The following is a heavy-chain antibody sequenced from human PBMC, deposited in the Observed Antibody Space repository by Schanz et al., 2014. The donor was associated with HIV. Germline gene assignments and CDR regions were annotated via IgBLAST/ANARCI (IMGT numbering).Heavy chain of an antibody. J-gene: IGHJ4*02. V-gene: IGHV3-33*06. CDR1: GFTFSRFG. Sequence: QVQLVESGGGVVQPGRSLRLSCAASGFTFSRFGMHWVRQAPAKGLEWVAVTWYDGSNKYYADSVKGRFTISRDNSKNMLYLQMRSLRGQDTAVYFCAKGRVSDSPLFDYWGQGTLVTVSS. CDR2: TWYDGSNK. CDR3: AKGRVSDSPLFDY.